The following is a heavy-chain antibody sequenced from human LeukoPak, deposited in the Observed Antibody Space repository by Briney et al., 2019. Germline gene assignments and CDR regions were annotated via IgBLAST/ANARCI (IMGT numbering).Heavy chain of an antibody. V-gene: IGHV3-9*01. Sequence: GGSLRLSCAASGFTFDNYGMHWVRQAPGKGLEWVSGINWNSGSIGYADSVKGRFTISRDNAKNSLYLQMSSVRAEDTALYYRAKEIVATGTSGCDHWGQGTLVTVSS. D-gene: IGHD6-13*01. CDR1: GFTFDNYG. J-gene: IGHJ5*02. CDR2: INWNSGSI. CDR3: AKEIVATGTSGCDH.